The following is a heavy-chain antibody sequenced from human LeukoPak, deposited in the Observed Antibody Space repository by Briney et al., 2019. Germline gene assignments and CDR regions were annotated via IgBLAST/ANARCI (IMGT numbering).Heavy chain of an antibody. CDR2: INSDGSST. CDR1: GFTFSSYW. J-gene: IGHJ4*02. V-gene: IGHV3-74*01. CDR3: VRGYCSGGSCYLVDY. Sequence: GGSLRLSCAASGFTFSSYWMHWGRQAPGKGLVWVSRINSDGSSTSYADSVKGRFTISRDNAKNTLYLQMNSLRAADTAVYYCVRGYCSGGSCYLVDYWGQGTLVTVSS. D-gene: IGHD2-15*01.